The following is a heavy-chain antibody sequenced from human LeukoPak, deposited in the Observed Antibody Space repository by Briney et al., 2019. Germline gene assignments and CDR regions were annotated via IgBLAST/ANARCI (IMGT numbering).Heavy chain of an antibody. CDR2: IKGNGDTT. Sequence: GGSLRLSCAASGFTFHNYAMHWVRQAPGKGLEWVSLIKGNGDTTYNADSVKGRFTISRDNSKNFLYLQINSLRTEDTALYYCAKDIGSGWSFDYWGQGTLVTVSS. D-gene: IGHD6-19*01. V-gene: IGHV3-43*02. J-gene: IGHJ4*02. CDR1: GFTFHNYA. CDR3: AKDIGSGWSFDY.